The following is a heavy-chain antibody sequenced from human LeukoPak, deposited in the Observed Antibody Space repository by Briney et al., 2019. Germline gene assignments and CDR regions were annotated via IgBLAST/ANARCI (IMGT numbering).Heavy chain of an antibody. V-gene: IGHV3-74*01. CDR2: IKTDGSST. CDR3: ASCEVGSWYDYFDY. CDR1: GFTFSSYW. J-gene: IGHJ4*02. Sequence: GGSLRLSCAASGFTFSSYWMHWVRQAPGKGLVWVSRIKTDGSSTSYADSVKGRFTISRDNAKNTLYLQMNSLRAEDTAVYYCASCEVGSWYDYFDYWGQGSLVTVSS. D-gene: IGHD6-13*01.